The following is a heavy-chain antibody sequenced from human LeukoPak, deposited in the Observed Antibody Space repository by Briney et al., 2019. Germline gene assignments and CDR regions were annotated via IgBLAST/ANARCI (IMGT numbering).Heavy chain of an antibody. D-gene: IGHD6-19*01. CDR3: ARDVGTSGWHTFDY. CDR2: TYYRSKWYT. J-gene: IGHJ4*02. CDR1: GESVSSKNGA. Sequence: SQTLSVTCDISGESVSSKNGAWNWIRQSPSRGLEWLGRTYYRSKWYTDYAVSMNGRITISPDTLKNQFSLQLNSVTPDNTAVYYCARDVGTSGWHTFDYWGQGTLVTVSS. V-gene: IGHV6-1*01.